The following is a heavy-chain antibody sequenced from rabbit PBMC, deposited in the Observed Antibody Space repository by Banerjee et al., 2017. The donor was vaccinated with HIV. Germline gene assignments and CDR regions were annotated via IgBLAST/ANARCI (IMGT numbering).Heavy chain of an antibody. Sequence: QSLEESGGDLVKPGASLTLTCTASGFSFSNSYWICWVRQAPGKGLEWIACIDAGSSGTTYYASWAKGRFTISKTSSTTVTLQMTSLTAADTATYFCARSLAGYDGYLDLWGPGTLVTVS. D-gene: IGHD7-1*01. J-gene: IGHJ4*01. CDR3: ARSLAGYDGYLDL. V-gene: IGHV1S40*01. CDR2: IDAGSSGTT. CDR1: GFSFSNSYW.